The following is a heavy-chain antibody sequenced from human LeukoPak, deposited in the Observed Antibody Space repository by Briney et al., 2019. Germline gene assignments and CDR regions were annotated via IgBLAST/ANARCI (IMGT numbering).Heavy chain of an antibody. V-gene: IGHV3-30-3*01. CDR3: ARERDIDY. Sequence: GGSLRLSCAASGFTFSDYYMSWVRQAPGKGLEWVAVISYDGSNKYYADSVKGRFTISRDNSKNTLYLQMNSLRAEDTAVYYCARERDIDYWGQGTLVTVSS. CDR2: ISYDGSNK. CDR1: GFTFSDYY. J-gene: IGHJ4*02.